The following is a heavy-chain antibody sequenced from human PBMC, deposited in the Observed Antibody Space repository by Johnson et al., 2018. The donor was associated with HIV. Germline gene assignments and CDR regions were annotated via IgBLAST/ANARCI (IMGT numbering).Heavy chain of an antibody. CDR2: ISSRGSTI. CDR3: ARDQAYRSSWAFSFDI. V-gene: IGHV3-11*04. D-gene: IGHD6-13*01. J-gene: IGHJ3*02. CDR1: GFTFSDYY. Sequence: QVQLVESGGGLVKPGGSLRLSCAASGFTFSDYYMSWIRQAPGKGLEWVSYISSRGSTIYYTDSVKGRLTISRDNSKNTVFLQMNSLRSDDTAVYFCARDQAYRSSWAFSFDIWGQGTMVTVSS.